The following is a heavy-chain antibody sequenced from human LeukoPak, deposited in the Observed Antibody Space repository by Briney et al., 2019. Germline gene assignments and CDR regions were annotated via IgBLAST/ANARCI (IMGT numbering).Heavy chain of an antibody. D-gene: IGHD2-15*01. J-gene: IGHJ6*03. CDR3: VIDMVVSSWHYYYMDV. V-gene: IGHV1-8*01. CDR1: GYTFTSYD. CDR2: MNPNSGNT. Sequence: GASVKLSCKASGYTFTSYDINWVRQATGHGLEWMGWMNPNSGNTGYAQKFQGRVTMTRNASISTAYMELSSLRSEDTAVYYCVIDMVVSSWHYYYMDVWGKGTTVTVSS.